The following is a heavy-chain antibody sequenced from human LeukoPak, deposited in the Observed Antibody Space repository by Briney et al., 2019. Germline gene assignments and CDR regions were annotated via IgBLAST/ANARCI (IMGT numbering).Heavy chain of an antibody. V-gene: IGHV3-48*02. CDR1: GFTSSGYS. CDR3: ARDPEALDY. J-gene: IGHJ4*02. CDR2: LRSSGDTI. Sequence: GGSLRFSCAASGFTSSGYSMNWVRQAPGKGLEWVAYLRSSGDTIYYADSVKGRFTISRDIAKNSLYLQMNSLRDEDTAVYYCARDPEALDYWGQGTLVTVSS. D-gene: IGHD1-14*01.